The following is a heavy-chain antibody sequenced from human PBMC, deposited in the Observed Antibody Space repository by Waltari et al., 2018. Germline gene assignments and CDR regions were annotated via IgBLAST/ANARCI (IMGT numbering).Heavy chain of an antibody. CDR2: VHQSGRA. J-gene: IGHJ4*02. Sequence: QVQLQESGPGLVKPSGTLSLTCTVSGDSISNNFFWIWVRQSPGKGLEWIGQVHQSGRANYNPSFESRVTVAMDTSKNQFSLKMTSVTAADTAIYYCASDRGRGLYLDSWGQGTLVTVSP. V-gene: IGHV4-4*02. CDR1: GDSISNNFF. D-gene: IGHD2-15*01. CDR3: ASDRGRGLYLDS.